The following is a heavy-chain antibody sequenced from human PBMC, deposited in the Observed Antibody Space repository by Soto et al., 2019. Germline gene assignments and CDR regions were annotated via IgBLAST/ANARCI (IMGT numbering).Heavy chain of an antibody. J-gene: IGHJ6*02. D-gene: IGHD3-10*01. Sequence: QLQLQESGPGLVKPSETLSLTCTVSGGSISSSSYYWGWIRQPPGKGLEWIGSIYYSGSTYYNPSLKSRVTISVEPSKNQFSLKRSSVTAADTAVYYCARVSYGSGSYYRSNYYYYGMDVWGQGTTVTVSS. CDR1: GGSISSSSYY. CDR3: ARVSYGSGSYYRSNYYYYGMDV. CDR2: IYYSGST. V-gene: IGHV4-39*01.